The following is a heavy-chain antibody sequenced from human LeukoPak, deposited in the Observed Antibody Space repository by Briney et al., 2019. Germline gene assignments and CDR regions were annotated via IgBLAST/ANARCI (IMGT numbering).Heavy chain of an antibody. J-gene: IGHJ6*03. Sequence: SETLSLTXTASGGSISSSSYYWGWIRQPPGKGLEWIGSIYYSGSTYYNPSLKSRVTISVDTSKNQFSLKLSSVTAADTAVYYCARFGYSSGWVYYYYMDVWGKGTTVTVSS. CDR2: IYYSGST. CDR3: ARFGYSSGWVYYYYMDV. V-gene: IGHV4-39*01. D-gene: IGHD6-19*01. CDR1: GGSISSSSYY.